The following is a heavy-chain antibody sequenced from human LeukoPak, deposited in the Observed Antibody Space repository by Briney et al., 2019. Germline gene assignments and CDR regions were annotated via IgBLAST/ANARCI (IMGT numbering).Heavy chain of an antibody. Sequence: PGGSLRLSCAASGFTFSSYAIHWVRQAPVKGLEWVAFISYDGNDKYYADSVKGRFTTSRDNSKNTLYLQMHGLRPEDTALYSCAKDALNRSGTSCSHGMDVWGQGTTVTVSS. V-gene: IGHV3-30*18. CDR3: AKDALNRSGTSCSHGMDV. CDR2: ISYDGNDK. D-gene: IGHD2-2*01. J-gene: IGHJ6*02. CDR1: GFTFSSYA.